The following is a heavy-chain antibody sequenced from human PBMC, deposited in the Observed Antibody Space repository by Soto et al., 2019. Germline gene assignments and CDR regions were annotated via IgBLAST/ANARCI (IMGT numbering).Heavy chain of an antibody. V-gene: IGHV3-23*01. J-gene: IGHJ4*02. D-gene: IGHD1-1*01. Sequence: GGSLRHCCAAAGFTFVAYAMAWVLQAPGKGLEWVSGVSASGLNTDYADPVKGQFYISRDNSKNTVSLHMNSLRAEDTALYYYAEDRPRRTSGYFFDYRGQGTPVTVSS. CDR2: VSASGLNT. CDR3: AEDRPRRTSGYFFDY. CDR1: GFTFVAYA.